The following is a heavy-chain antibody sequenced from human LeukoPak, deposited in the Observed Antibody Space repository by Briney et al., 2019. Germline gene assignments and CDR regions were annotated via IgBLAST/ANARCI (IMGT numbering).Heavy chain of an antibody. V-gene: IGHV3-21*01. D-gene: IGHD6-13*01. CDR2: ISSSSSYI. CDR1: GFTFGSYS. Sequence: PGGSLRLSCAASGFTFGSYSMNWVRQAPGKGLEWVSSISSSSSYIYYADSVKGRFTISRDNAKNSLYLQMNSLRAEDTAVYYCARDARLYSSSQITRSDYWGQGTLVTVSS. J-gene: IGHJ4*02. CDR3: ARDARLYSSSQITRSDY.